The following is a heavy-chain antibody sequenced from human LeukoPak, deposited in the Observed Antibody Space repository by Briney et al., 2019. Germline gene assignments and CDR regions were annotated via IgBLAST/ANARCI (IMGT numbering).Heavy chain of an antibody. CDR1: GVSIRSGSW. D-gene: IGHD6-19*01. J-gene: IGHJ4*02. CDR3: ARSGGPGIAVAGTGVYYFDY. CDR2: VYHSGST. Sequence: SGTLSLTCAVSGVSIRSGSWWSWVRQFPGKGLEWIGEVYHSGSTTYNASLKNRVTISVDNSKNHFSLKLTSVTAADTAVYYCARSGGPGIAVAGTGVYYFDYWGQGTLVTVSS. V-gene: IGHV4-4*02.